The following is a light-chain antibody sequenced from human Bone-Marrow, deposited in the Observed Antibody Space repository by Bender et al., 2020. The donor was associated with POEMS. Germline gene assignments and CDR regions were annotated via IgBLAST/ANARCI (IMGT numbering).Light chain of an antibody. CDR2: KDS. Sequence: SDELTQPPSVSVSPGQTARITCSGDALPKQYVYWYQQKAGQAPVAVMYKDSERPSGIPERFSGSSSGTTVTLTISGVQAEDEADYYCSSYTTSSTVIFGGGTKLTVL. V-gene: IGLV3-25*03. J-gene: IGLJ2*01. CDR3: SSYTTSSTVI. CDR1: ALPKQY.